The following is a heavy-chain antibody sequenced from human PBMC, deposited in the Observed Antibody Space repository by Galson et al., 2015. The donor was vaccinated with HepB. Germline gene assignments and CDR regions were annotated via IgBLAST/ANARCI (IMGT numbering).Heavy chain of an antibody. D-gene: IGHD3-22*01. J-gene: IGHJ3*02. Sequence: SLRLSCAASGFTFSGSAMHWVRQASGKGLEWVGRIRSKANSYATAYAASVKGRFTISRDDSKNTAYLQMNSLKTEDTAVYYCTRHGVEYYDSSGPGAFDIWGQGTMVTVSS. CDR1: GFTFSGSA. CDR2: IRSKANSYAT. CDR3: TRHGVEYYDSSGPGAFDI. V-gene: IGHV3-73*01.